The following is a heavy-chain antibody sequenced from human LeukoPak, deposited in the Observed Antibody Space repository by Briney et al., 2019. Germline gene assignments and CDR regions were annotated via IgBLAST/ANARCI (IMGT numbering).Heavy chain of an antibody. CDR2: IYYSGST. CDR3: AREVVVIAIHDY. V-gene: IGHV4-59*12. Sequence: PSETLSLTCTVSGGSISSYYWSWIRQPPGKGLEWIGYIYYSGSTNYNPSLKSRVTISVDTSKNQFSLKLSSVTAADTAVYYCAREVVVIAIHDYWGQGTLVTVSS. J-gene: IGHJ4*02. D-gene: IGHD2-21*01. CDR1: GGSISSYY.